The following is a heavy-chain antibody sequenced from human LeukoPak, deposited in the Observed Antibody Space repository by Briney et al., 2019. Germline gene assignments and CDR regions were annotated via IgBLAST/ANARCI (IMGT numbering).Heavy chain of an antibody. J-gene: IGHJ1*01. Sequence: SSETLSLTCTVSGGSISSFYWSWIRQPPGKGLEWIGYIYYSGSTNYNPSLKSRVTISVDTSKNQFSLKLTSVTAADTAVYYCAREVGGSGNQYFQHWGQGTLVTVS. V-gene: IGHV4-59*08. CDR1: GGSISSFY. D-gene: IGHD3-10*01. CDR3: AREVGGSGNQYFQH. CDR2: IYYSGST.